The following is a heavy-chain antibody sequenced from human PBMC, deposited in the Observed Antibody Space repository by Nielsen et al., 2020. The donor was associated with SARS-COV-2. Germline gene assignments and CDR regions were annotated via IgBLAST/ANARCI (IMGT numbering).Heavy chain of an antibody. J-gene: IGHJ6*02. D-gene: IGHD3-10*01. Sequence: WIRQPPGKGLEWIGEINHSGSTNYNPSLKSRVTISVDTSKNQFSLKLSSVTAADTAVYYCARSGSTRGWDYYYYGMDVWGLGTTVTVSS. CDR2: INHSGST. CDR3: ARSGSTRGWDYYYYGMDV. V-gene: IGHV4-34*01.